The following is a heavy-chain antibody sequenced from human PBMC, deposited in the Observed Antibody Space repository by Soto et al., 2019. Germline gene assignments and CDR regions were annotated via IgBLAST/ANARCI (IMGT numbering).Heavy chain of an antibody. J-gene: IGHJ5*02. Sequence: PSETLSLTCAVSGYSISSGYYWGWIRQPPGKGLEWIGSIYRSGNTYYNPSLKSRITISVDTSKNQFSLKLTSVTAADTAVYYCARDVAGHEYFDPWGQGTLVTVSS. CDR2: IYRSGNT. CDR3: ARDVAGHEYFDP. D-gene: IGHD5-12*01. V-gene: IGHV4-38-2*02. CDR1: GYSISSGYY.